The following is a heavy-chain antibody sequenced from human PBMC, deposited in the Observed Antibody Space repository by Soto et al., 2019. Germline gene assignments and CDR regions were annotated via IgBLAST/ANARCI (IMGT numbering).Heavy chain of an antibody. CDR3: ARDLPGYNWNDVEDWFDP. Sequence: QVQLVESGGGLVKPGGSLRLSCAASGFTFSDYYMSWIRQAPGKGLEWVSYISSSGSTIYYADSVKGRFTISRDNAKNSMYLQMHSLRAEDTAMYYCARDLPGYNWNDVEDWFDPWGQGTLVTVSS. CDR1: GFTFSDYY. V-gene: IGHV3-11*01. CDR2: ISSSGSTI. J-gene: IGHJ5*02. D-gene: IGHD1-1*01.